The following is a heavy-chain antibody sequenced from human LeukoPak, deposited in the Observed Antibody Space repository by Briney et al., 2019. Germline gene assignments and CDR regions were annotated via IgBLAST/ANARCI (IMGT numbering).Heavy chain of an antibody. CDR2: ISSSGSTI. J-gene: IGHJ4*02. V-gene: IGHV3-48*03. CDR3: ERNPDYGGKLKGIFDY. Sequence: GGSLRLSCAASGFTFSSYEMNWVRQAPGKGLEWVSYISSSGSTIYYADSVKGRFTISRDNAKNSLYLQMNILSAEDTAVYYWERNPDYGGKLKGIFDYWGQGTLVTVSS. D-gene: IGHD4-23*01. CDR1: GFTFSSYE.